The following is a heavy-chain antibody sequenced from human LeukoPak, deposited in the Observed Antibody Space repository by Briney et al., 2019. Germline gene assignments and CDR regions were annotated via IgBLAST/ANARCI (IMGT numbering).Heavy chain of an antibody. CDR1: GFTFSSYW. CDR3: ARESPVATPNAFDI. Sequence: GGSLRLSCAASGFTFSSYWMSWVRQAPGKGLEWVANIKQDGSEKYYVDSVKSRFTISRDNAKNSLYLQMNSLRAEDTAVYYCARESPVATPNAFDIWGQGTMVTVSS. J-gene: IGHJ3*02. D-gene: IGHD5-12*01. CDR2: IKQDGSEK. V-gene: IGHV3-7*01.